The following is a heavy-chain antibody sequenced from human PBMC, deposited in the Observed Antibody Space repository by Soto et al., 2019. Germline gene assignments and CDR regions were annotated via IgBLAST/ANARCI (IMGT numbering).Heavy chain of an antibody. CDR1: GGSISTDGYY. D-gene: IGHD3-10*01. CDR3: ARDVDYGSGSYYKYRWFDP. Sequence: SETLSLTCSVSGGSISTDGYYWSWIRQLPGKGLEWIGYIYHSGTTYHNPSLKSRLSMSVDTSKNQFSLNLNSVTAADTAVYYCARDVDYGSGSYYKYRWFDPWGQGTLVTVSS. CDR2: IYHSGTT. J-gene: IGHJ5*02. V-gene: IGHV4-31*03.